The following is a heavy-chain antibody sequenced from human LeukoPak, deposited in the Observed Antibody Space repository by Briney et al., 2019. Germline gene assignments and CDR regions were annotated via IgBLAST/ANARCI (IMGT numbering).Heavy chain of an antibody. D-gene: IGHD5-18*01. V-gene: IGHV3-23*01. CDR2: ISGSGGST. J-gene: IGHJ4*02. CDR1: GFTFSSYA. CDR3: ARHLSGVTGYTYGRGIDY. Sequence: GGSLRLSCAASGFTFSSYAMSWVRQAPGKGLEWVSAISGSGGSTYYADSVKGRFTISRDNAKTSLYLQMNRLRAEDTAVYYCARHLSGVTGYTYGRGIDYWGQGTLVTVSS.